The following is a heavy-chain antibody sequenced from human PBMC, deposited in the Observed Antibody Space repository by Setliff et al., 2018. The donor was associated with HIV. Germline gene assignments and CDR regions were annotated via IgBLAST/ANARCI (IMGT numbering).Heavy chain of an antibody. D-gene: IGHD6-13*01. CDR3: ARLWDGIAAAGTDY. J-gene: IGHJ4*02. Sequence: AASVKVSCKASGYTFTNYYIHWVRQAPGQGLEWMGIISPGGARRSYAQKFQGRVTMTWDTSKSTVYMELSSLRSEDTAVYYCARLWDGIAAAGTDYWGQGTLVTVSS. V-gene: IGHV1-46*01. CDR1: GYTFTNYY. CDR2: ISPGGARR.